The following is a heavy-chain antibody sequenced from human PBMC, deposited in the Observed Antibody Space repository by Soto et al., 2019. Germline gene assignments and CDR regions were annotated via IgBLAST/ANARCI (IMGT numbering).Heavy chain of an antibody. V-gene: IGHV1-18*01. D-gene: IGHD3-3*01. CDR3: ARDSLTIFGVVMADNWFDP. CDR2: ISAYNGNT. Sequence: QVQLVQSGAEVKKPGASVKVSCKASGYTFTSYGISWVRQAPGQGLEWMGWISAYNGNTNYAQKLQGRVTMTTDTSTSTAYMELRSPRSDDTAVYYCARDSLTIFGVVMADNWFDPWGQGTLVTVSS. CDR1: GYTFTSYG. J-gene: IGHJ5*02.